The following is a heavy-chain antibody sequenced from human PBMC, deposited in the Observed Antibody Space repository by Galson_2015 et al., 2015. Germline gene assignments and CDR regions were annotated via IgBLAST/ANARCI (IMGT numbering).Heavy chain of an antibody. CDR2: ISSSGSHI. CDR3: ARVGGWLRLDYG. Sequence: SLRLSCATSGFIFNIYSINWVRQAPGRGLEWVSSISSSGSHIYYADSVKGRFTISRDNAKNSVYLQMNNLRAEDTAVYYCARVGGWLRLDYG. J-gene: IGHJ6*01. CDR1: GFIFNIYS. D-gene: IGHD5-12*01. V-gene: IGHV3-21*01.